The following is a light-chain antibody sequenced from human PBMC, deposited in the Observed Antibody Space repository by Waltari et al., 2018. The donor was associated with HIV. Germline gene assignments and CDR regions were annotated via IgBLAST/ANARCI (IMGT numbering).Light chain of an antibody. CDR2: DVN. J-gene: IGLJ1*01. Sequence: QSALTQPASVSGSPGQSVTIFCPGTHNDFGSHDYVSWYRVVPDKAPKLLIFDVNRRPSDISHRFSGSKSGYTASMMIFGLQPEDEADYFCSSFVKGGTYVFGSGTKV. CDR1: HNDFGSHDY. V-gene: IGLV2-23*02. CDR3: SSFVKGGTYV.